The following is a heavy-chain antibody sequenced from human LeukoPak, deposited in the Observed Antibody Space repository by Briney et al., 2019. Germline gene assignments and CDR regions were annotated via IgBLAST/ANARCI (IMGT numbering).Heavy chain of an antibody. CDR2: ISGTSGAI. CDR3: ATFYYDSSGYYSDAFGI. D-gene: IGHD3-22*01. J-gene: IGHJ3*02. CDR1: EFTFTNYE. Sequence: GGSLRLSCAASEFTFTNYEMNWVRQAPGKGLEWVSYISGTSGAIHYADSVKGRFTISRDNAEQSLFLHMDSLRAEDTPIYYCATFYYDSSGYYSDAFGIWGQGTMVTVSS. V-gene: IGHV3-48*03.